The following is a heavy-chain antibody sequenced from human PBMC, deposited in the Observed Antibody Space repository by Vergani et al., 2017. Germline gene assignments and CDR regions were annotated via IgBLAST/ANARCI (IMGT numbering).Heavy chain of an antibody. V-gene: IGHV4-34*01. CDR2: INHSGST. J-gene: IGHJ6*03. Sequence: QVQLQQWGAGLLKPSETLSLTCAVYGGSFSGYYWSWIRQPPGKGLEWIGEINHSGSTNYNPSLKSRVTISVDTSKNQFSLKLSSVTAADPAVYYCARVQELYDFWSGDRVRYYYYMDFWGKGTTVTVSS. CDR1: GGSFSGYY. D-gene: IGHD3-3*01. CDR3: ARVQELYDFWSGDRVRYYYYMDF.